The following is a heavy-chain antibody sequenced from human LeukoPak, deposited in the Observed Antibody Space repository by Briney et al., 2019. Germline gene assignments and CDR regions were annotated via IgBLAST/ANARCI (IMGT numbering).Heavy chain of an antibody. D-gene: IGHD6-19*01. J-gene: IGHJ4*02. CDR3: ARDRVAVAGEFDY. CDR1: GFTFITYW. Sequence: GGSPRLSCTASGFTFITYWMSWVRQAPGKGLEWVANIKQDGSENYYVDSVKGRFTISRDNAKNSLYLQMNSLRAEDTAVYYCARDRVAVAGEFDYWGQGTLVTVSS. CDR2: IKQDGSEN. V-gene: IGHV3-7*01.